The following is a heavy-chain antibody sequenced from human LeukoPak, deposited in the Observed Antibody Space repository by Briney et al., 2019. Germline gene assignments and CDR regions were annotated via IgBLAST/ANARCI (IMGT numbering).Heavy chain of an antibody. CDR1: EFTFGDYA. CDR2: ISWNSGTI. CDR3: ASQPSFGHLLSGFHFDY. J-gene: IGHJ4*02. Sequence: GGSLRLSCAASEFTFGDYAMHWVRQAPGKGLEWVSGISWNSGTIAYADSVKGRFTISRDNAKNSLYLQMNSLRADDTALYYCASQPSFGHLLSGFHFDYCGQGTLVADSS. V-gene: IGHV3-9*01. D-gene: IGHD3-16*01.